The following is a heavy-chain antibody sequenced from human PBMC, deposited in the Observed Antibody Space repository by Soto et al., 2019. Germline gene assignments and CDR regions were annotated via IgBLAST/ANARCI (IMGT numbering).Heavy chain of an antibody. CDR1: GFTFSAYW. Sequence: EVQLVESGGGLVQPGGSLRLSCAASGFTFSAYWMHWVRQAPGKGLVWVSRVNDDGRTTTYADSVKGRFTISRDSAENTLYLQMNSLRAEDTAVYYCAREIYSGSYSDYWGQGTLVTVSS. D-gene: IGHD3-10*01. CDR3: AREIYSGSYSDY. V-gene: IGHV3-74*01. CDR2: VNDDGRTT. J-gene: IGHJ4*02.